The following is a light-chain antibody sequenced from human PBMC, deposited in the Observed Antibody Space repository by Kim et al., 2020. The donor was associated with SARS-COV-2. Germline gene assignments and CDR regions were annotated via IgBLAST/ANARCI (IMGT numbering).Light chain of an antibody. Sequence: VTFSCTGSSSNIGAGYNVHWYQQLPGTAPQRLFYGNTNRPSGVPDRFSGSKSGTSASLAITGLQAEDEADYYCQSYDSSLSGSMVFGGGTKLTVL. CDR1: SSNIGAGYN. CDR2: GNT. V-gene: IGLV1-40*01. CDR3: QSYDSSLSGSMV. J-gene: IGLJ2*01.